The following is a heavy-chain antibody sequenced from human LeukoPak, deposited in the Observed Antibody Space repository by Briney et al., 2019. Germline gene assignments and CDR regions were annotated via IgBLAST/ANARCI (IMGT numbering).Heavy chain of an antibody. Sequence: GGSLRLSCAAPGFTFSSYGMHWVRQAPGKGLEWVAVISYDGSNKYYADSVKGRFTISRDKSKNTLYLQMNSLRAEDTAVYYCAKEPFDYWGQGTLVTVSS. CDR2: ISYDGSNK. J-gene: IGHJ4*02. V-gene: IGHV3-30*18. CDR1: GFTFSSYG. CDR3: AKEPFDY.